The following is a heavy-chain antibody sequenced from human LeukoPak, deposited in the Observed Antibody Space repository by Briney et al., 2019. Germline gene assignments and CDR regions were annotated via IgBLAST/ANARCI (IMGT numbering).Heavy chain of an antibody. CDR2: IRSKATGGTT. J-gene: IGHJ6*03. D-gene: IGHD1-7*01. CDR1: GFTFGDHA. V-gene: IGHV3-49*04. CDR3: TRDRLELHPGDYYYMDV. Sequence: GGSLRLSCAGSGFTFGDHAMSWVRQAPGKGLEWISFIRSKATGGTTQYVASVKGRFTISRDDSKSVAYLQMNNLKTEDTAVYYCTRDRLELHPGDYYYMDVWGKGTTVTVSS.